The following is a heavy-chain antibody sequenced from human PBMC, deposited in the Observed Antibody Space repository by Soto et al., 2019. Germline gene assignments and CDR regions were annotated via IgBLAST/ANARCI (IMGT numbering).Heavy chain of an antibody. J-gene: IGHJ6*02. CDR2: INPDNGKT. V-gene: IGHV1-18*01. D-gene: IGHD3-22*01. CDR3: ARDGSSGYYDDYYYGMDV. Sequence: QVQLVQSGGEVKKPGASVKVSCKSSGYTFSTYAISWVRQAPGQGLEWKGRINPDNGKTNNAQKFQGRVTMTTDTCTKDVYRELKSLRSDDTAMYFCARDGSSGYYDDYYYGMDVWGQGNTVTISS. CDR1: GYTFSTYA.